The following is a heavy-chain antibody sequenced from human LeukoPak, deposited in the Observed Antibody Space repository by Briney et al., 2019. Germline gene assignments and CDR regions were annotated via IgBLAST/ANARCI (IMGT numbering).Heavy chain of an antibody. Sequence: GGSLRLSCAASGFTFSSYGMRWVRQAPGKGLEWVAVISYDGSNKYYADSVKGRFTISRDNSKNTLYLQMNSLRAEDTAVYYCAKDLGYCSGGSCPQSYYYYYYGMDALGPGHPGHRLL. J-gene: IGHJ6*02. CDR1: GFTFSSYG. CDR3: AKDLGYCSGGSCPQSYYYYYYGMDA. V-gene: IGHV3-30*18. D-gene: IGHD2-15*01. CDR2: ISYDGSNK.